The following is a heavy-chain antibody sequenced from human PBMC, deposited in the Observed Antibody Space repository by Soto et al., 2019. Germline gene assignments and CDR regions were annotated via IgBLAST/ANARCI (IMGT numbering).Heavy chain of an antibody. D-gene: IGHD5-12*01. V-gene: IGHV1-46*01. Sequence: QVQLVQSGAEVKKPGSSVKVSCKASGGTFSNSVISWVRQAPGQGLEWMGIMNPSGDRTNYAQNFQGRVTMTRDTATSTVYMELSSLRSEDTAVYYCARGRGYSGDDLQEDGFDIWGQGTMVTVS. J-gene: IGHJ3*02. CDR3: ARGRGYSGDDLQEDGFDI. CDR2: MNPSGDRT. CDR1: GGTFSNSV.